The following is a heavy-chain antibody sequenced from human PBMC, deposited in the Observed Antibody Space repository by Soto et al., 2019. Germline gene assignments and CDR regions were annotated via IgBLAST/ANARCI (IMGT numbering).Heavy chain of an antibody. D-gene: IGHD1-26*01. Sequence: ASVKVSCKASGYTFTSYDINWVRQATGQGLEWMGWMNPNSGNTAYAQKFQGRVTMTRNTSISTAYKELSSLRSEDTAVYYCAREREGSGFDPWGQGTLVTVSS. J-gene: IGHJ5*02. CDR2: MNPNSGNT. CDR1: GYTFTSYD. CDR3: AREREGSGFDP. V-gene: IGHV1-8*01.